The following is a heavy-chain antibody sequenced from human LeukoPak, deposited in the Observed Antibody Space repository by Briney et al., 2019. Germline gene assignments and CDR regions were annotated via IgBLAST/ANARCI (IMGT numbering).Heavy chain of an antibody. V-gene: IGHV3-21*01. CDR3: ARDGEDSNLGY. J-gene: IGHJ4*02. CDR1: RFTFSSYT. Sequence: GGSLRLSCAASRFTFSSYTMNWVRQAPGKGLEWVSSISSSSNYIYYADSVKGRFTISRDNAKNSLYLQMNSLRAEDTAVYYCARDGEDSNLGYWGQGTLVTVSS. CDR2: ISSSSNYI. D-gene: IGHD4-11*01.